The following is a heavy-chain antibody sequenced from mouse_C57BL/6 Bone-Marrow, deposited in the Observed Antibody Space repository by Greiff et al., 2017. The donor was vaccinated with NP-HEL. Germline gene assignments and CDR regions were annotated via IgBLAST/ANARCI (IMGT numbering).Heavy chain of an antibody. CDR2: IDPENGDT. CDR3: TTGILGAMDY. V-gene: IGHV14-4*01. Sequence: VQLKQSGAELVRPGASVQLSCTASGFNIKDDYMHWVKQRPEQGLEWIGWIDPENGDTEYASKFQGQATITADTSSNTAHLQLISLTSEDTAVYYCTTGILGAMDYWGQGTSVTVSS. J-gene: IGHJ4*01. CDR1: GFNIKDDY.